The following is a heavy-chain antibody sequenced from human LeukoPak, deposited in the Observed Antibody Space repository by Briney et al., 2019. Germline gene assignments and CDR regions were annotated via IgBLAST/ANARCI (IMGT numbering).Heavy chain of an antibody. CDR1: GITASNSY. CDR2: IYNNDVK. CDR3: ASSFTTFGAYDY. D-gene: IGHD3-3*01. V-gene: IGHV3-53*01. Sequence: GGSLRLSCAASGITASNSYMMWVRQAPGKGLEWVSYIYNNDVKKYADSVRGRLTISRDNSKNILYLQMSSLRVGDTAMYWWASSFTTFGAYDYWGQGAPVSVSS. J-gene: IGHJ4*02.